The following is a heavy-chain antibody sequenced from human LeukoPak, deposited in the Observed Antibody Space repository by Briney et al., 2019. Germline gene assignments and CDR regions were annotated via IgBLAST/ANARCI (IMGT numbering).Heavy chain of an antibody. V-gene: IGHV1-2*02. CDR1: GYTFTGYY. Sequence: GASVKVSCEASGYTFTGYYMHWVRQAPGQGLEWMGWINPNSGGTNYAQKFQGRVTMTRDTSISTAYMELSRLRSDDTAVYYCARRGPAAIRLTRQSYGMDVWGQGTTVTVSS. J-gene: IGHJ6*02. CDR3: ARRGPAAIRLTRQSYGMDV. CDR2: INPNSGGT. D-gene: IGHD2-2*01.